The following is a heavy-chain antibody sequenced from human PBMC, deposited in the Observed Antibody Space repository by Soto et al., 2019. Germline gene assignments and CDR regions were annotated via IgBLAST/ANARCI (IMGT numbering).Heavy chain of an antibody. CDR3: AKSVNLYNWNANPHFDY. V-gene: IGHV3-30*18. CDR1: GFTFSSYG. J-gene: IGHJ4*02. D-gene: IGHD1-20*01. Sequence: QPGGSLRLSCAASGFTFSSYGMHWVRQAPGKGLEWVAVISYDGSNKYYADSVKGRFTISRDNSKNTLYLQMNSLRAEDTAVYYCAKSVNLYNWNANPHFDYWGQGTLVTVSS. CDR2: ISYDGSNK.